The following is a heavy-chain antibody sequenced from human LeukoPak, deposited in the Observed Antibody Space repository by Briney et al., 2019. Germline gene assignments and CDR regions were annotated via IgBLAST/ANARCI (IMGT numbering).Heavy chain of an antibody. Sequence: SETLSLTCAVYGGSFSGYYWSWIRQPPGKGLEWIGEINHSGSTNYNPSLKSRVTISVDTSKNQFSLKLSSVTAADTAVYYCARTPFYDFWSGYYNRPNWFEPWGQGTLVTVSS. CDR2: INHSGST. CDR1: GGSFSGYY. V-gene: IGHV4-34*01. J-gene: IGHJ5*02. CDR3: ARTPFYDFWSGYYNRPNWFEP. D-gene: IGHD3-3*01.